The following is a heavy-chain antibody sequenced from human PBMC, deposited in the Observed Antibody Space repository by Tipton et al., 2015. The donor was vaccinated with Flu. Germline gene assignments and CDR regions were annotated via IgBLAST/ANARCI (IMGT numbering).Heavy chain of an antibody. CDR1: GGSISSSSYY. CDR2: IYYSGST. CDR3: ASAPTMTTFFF. J-gene: IGHJ4*02. V-gene: IGHV4-39*07. D-gene: IGHD4-17*01. Sequence: TLSLTCTVSGGSISSSSYYWGWIRQPPGKGLEWIGSIYYSGSTYYNPSLKSRLTVSADTSKNQFSLKLTSATATDTAIYYCASAPTMTTFFFWGQGTLVTVSS.